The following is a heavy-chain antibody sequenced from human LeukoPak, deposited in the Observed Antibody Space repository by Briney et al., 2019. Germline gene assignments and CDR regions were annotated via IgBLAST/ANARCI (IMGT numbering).Heavy chain of an antibody. CDR3: ASEYSGYDFSLT. D-gene: IGHD5-12*01. V-gene: IGHV4-61*02. CDR2: IYVRGRT. Sequence: SETLSLTCTDSSGSIGSGSYYWSWIRQPAGKGLGWIRRIYVRGRTNYNPSLKSRVTISIDMSKNQFSLRLSSVTAADTAVYYCASEYSGYDFSLTWGQGTLVTVSS. J-gene: IGHJ5*02. CDR1: SGSIGSGSYY.